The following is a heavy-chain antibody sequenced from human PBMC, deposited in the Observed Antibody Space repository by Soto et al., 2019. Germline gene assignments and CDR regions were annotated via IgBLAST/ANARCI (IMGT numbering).Heavy chain of an antibody. CDR3: ARDHSIASSGAWWLDP. J-gene: IGHJ5*02. Sequence: ASVKVSCKASGYTFTSNWIHWARRAPGQGLEWMGVVNPSGDITKYAPKFQGRVTMTTDTSTSTIYMDLSSLTSEDTAVYYCARDHSIASSGAWWLDPWGQGTLVTVSS. CDR2: VNPSGDIT. V-gene: IGHV1-46*01. CDR1: GYTFTSNW. D-gene: IGHD6-13*01.